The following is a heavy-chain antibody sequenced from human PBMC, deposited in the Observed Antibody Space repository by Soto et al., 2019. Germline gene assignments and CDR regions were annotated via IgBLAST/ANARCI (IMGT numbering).Heavy chain of an antibody. CDR2: ISSTGRTI. V-gene: IGHV3-11*01. CDR3: ARSYSSGWEFDY. D-gene: IGHD6-19*01. CDR1: GFTFSNYY. Sequence: PGGSLRLSCVASGFTFSNYYMSWIRLAPGKGLEWVSYISSTGRTIYYADSVKGRFTVSRDNAQNSLSLKLNSLRVEDTAVYYCARSYSSGWEFDYWGQGPQVTVSS. J-gene: IGHJ4*02.